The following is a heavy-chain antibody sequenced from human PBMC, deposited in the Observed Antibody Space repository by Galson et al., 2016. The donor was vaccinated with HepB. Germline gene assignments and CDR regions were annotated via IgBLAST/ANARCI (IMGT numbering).Heavy chain of an antibody. CDR3: ASLDTLSGLSHYFDY. CDR1: GFSVSSFY. D-gene: IGHD6-19*01. V-gene: IGHV3-53*01. Sequence: SLRLSCAASGFSVSSFYMGWVRQAPGKGLEWVSVIESGASTVYADSVRGRFIISRDSSKNTIYLQMNSLRAEDTAVYYCASLDTLSGLSHYFDYWGRESWSPSPQ. J-gene: IGHJ4*02. CDR2: IESGAST.